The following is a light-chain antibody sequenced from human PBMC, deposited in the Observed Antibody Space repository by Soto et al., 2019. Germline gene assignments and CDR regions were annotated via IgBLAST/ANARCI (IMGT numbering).Light chain of an antibody. Sequence: AIQMTQSPSSLSASVGDRVTITCRASQDIRNDLGWYQQKPGKAPKVLIYAASSLQSGVPSRFSGSGSGTDFTLTISSLQAEDFATYYCLQYYNYPWTFGQGTKVEIK. J-gene: IGKJ1*01. V-gene: IGKV1-6*01. CDR2: AAS. CDR3: LQYYNYPWT. CDR1: QDIRND.